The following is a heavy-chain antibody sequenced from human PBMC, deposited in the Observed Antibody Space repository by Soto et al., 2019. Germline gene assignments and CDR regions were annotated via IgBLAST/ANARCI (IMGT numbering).Heavy chain of an antibody. CDR3: ARDLWGYCGTDCYPLDV. V-gene: IGHV4-59*01. CDR1: GGSISSYY. Sequence: SETLSLTCNVSGGSISSYYWRWLRQPPAKRLEWIGYTYYSGSTNYNPSCKSRVTIAVDTAKNLFSLKLNSVTAADTAVYYCARDLWGYCGTDCYPLDVWGQGTTVTVSS. D-gene: IGHD2-21*02. J-gene: IGHJ6*02. CDR2: TYYSGST.